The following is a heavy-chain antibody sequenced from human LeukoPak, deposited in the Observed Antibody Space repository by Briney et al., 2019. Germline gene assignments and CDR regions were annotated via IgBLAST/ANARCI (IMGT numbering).Heavy chain of an antibody. Sequence: ASETLSLTCAVYGGSFSGYYWSWIRQPPGKGLEWIGEINHSGNTNYNPSLKSRVTISVDTSKNQFFLKLSSVTAADTAVYYCARETFLYYDILTGSPKGMDVWGQGTAVTVSS. CDR2: INHSGNT. V-gene: IGHV4-34*01. CDR1: GGSFSGYY. D-gene: IGHD3-9*01. J-gene: IGHJ6*02. CDR3: ARETFLYYDILTGSPKGMDV.